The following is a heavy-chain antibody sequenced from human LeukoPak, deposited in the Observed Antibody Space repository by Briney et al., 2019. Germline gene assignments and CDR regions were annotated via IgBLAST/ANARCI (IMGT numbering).Heavy chain of an antibody. CDR2: ISYDGSNK. D-gene: IGHD6-13*01. V-gene: IGHV3-30*18. CDR1: GFTFSSYG. CDR3: AKRMGPSIAAADLDY. Sequence: GGSLRLSCAASGFTFSSYGMQWVRQAPGKGLEWVSVISYDGSNKYHADSVKGRFTTSRDNSKNTLYLQMNSLRAEDTAVYYCAKRMGPSIAAADLDYWGQGTLVTVSS. J-gene: IGHJ4*02.